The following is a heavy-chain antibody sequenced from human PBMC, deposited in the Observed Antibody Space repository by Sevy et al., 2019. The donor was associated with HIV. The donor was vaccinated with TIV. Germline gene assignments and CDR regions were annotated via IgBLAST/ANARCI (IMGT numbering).Heavy chain of an antibody. CDR1: GFTFSSHA. Sequence: GGSLRLSCAASGFTFSSHAMSWVRQAPGKGLEWLSAISDSGTTTYYKDSVKGRFTISRDNSKNTLYLQMDGLRAEDTAIYYCARAFTGGYQQPFDYWGQGTLVTVSS. J-gene: IGHJ4*02. CDR2: ISDSGTTT. D-gene: IGHD1-26*01. CDR3: ARAFTGGYQQPFDY. V-gene: IGHV3-23*01.